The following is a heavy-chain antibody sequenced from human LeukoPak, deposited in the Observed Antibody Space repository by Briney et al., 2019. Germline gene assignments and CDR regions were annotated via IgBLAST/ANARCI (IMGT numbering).Heavy chain of an antibody. V-gene: IGHV1-2*02. CDR1: GYTFTGYY. CDR3: ARGGETRDGYSHDFDY. J-gene: IGHJ4*02. Sequence: ASVKVSCKASGYTFTGYYMHWVRQAPGQGLEWMGWINPNSGGTNYAQKFQGRVTMTRDTSISTAYMELSRLRSDDTAVYYCARGGETRDGYSHDFDYWGQGTLVTVSS. CDR2: INPNSGGT. D-gene: IGHD5-24*01.